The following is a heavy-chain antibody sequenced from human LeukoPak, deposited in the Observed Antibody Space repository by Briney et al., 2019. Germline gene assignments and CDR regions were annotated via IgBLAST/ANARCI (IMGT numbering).Heavy chain of an antibody. CDR1: GYTFTSYG. CDR3: ARAIAAAGTSSLFDP. J-gene: IGHJ5*02. D-gene: IGHD6-13*01. V-gene: IGHV1-18*01. CDR2: ISAYNGNT. Sequence: ASVKVSCKASGYTFTSYGISWVRQAPGQGLEWMGWISAYNGNTNYAQKLQGRVTMTTDTSTSTAYMELRSLRSDDTAVYYCARAIAAAGTSSLFDPWGQGTLVTVSS.